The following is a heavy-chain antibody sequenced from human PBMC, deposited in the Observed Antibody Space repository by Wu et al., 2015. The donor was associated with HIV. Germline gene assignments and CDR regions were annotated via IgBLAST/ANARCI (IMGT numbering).Heavy chain of an antibody. CDR1: GYTFTTYA. Sequence: QVQLVQSGGEVKKPGDSVKVSCKASGYTFTTYAISWVRQAPGQGLEWMGWISTYNGKTDYTQKVQGRVTLTTDTSTSTAYMELRSPTSDDTAMYYCAVMVRGVIIRRYFDYWGQGTLVIVSS. J-gene: IGHJ4*02. D-gene: IGHD3-10*01. V-gene: IGHV1-18*01. CDR2: ISTYNGKT. CDR3: AVMVRGVIIRRYFDY.